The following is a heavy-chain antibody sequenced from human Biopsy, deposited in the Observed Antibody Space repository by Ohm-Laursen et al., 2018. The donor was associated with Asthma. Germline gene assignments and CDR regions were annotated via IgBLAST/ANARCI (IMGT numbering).Heavy chain of an antibody. V-gene: IGHV3-30*03. CDR1: GFSFGSYG. J-gene: IGHJ4*02. D-gene: IGHD7-27*01. CDR3: ARDAPTGGYIDY. Sequence: SLRLSCAASGFSFGSYGMHWVRQAPGKGLEWVAVMSFDGRQTYYADSVKGRFTISRDNSKNTPYLQMNSLRAEDTAVYYCARDAPTGGYIDYWGLGTLVTVSS. CDR2: MSFDGRQT.